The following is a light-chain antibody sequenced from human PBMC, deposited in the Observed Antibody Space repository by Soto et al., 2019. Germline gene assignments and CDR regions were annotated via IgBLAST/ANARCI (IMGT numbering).Light chain of an antibody. Sequence: DIQMTQSPSTLSASVGDRVTITCRASQSISSWLVWYQQKPGKAPNLLIYKASSLESGVPSRFSGSGYGTEFTLTISSLQPDDFATYCCQQYNSYPLTFGGGTKVEIK. CDR3: QQYNSYPLT. CDR2: KAS. V-gene: IGKV1-5*03. J-gene: IGKJ4*01. CDR1: QSISSW.